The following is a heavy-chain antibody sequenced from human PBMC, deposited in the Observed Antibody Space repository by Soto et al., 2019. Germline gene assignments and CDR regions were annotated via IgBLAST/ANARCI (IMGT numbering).Heavy chain of an antibody. D-gene: IGHD6-13*01. CDR3: ARVGAQYSSSWYEGVYYYYGMDV. V-gene: IGHV6-1*01. CDR1: GDSVSSNSAA. CDR2: TYYRSKWYN. J-gene: IGHJ6*02. Sequence: QTLSLTCAISGDSVSSNSAAWNWIRQSPSRGLEWLVRTYYRSKWYNDYAVSVKSRITINPDTSKNQFSLQLNSVTPEDTAVYYCARVGAQYSSSWYEGVYYYYGMDVWGQGTTVTVSS.